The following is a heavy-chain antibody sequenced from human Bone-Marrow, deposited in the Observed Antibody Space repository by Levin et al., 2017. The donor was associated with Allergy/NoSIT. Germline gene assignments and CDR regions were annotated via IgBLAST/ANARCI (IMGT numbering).Heavy chain of an antibody. Sequence: ASVKVSCKASGYTFTSYAMHWVRQAPGQRPEWMGWINAGNGNTKYSQKFQGRVTITRDTSASTAYMELSSLRSEDTAVYYCARDFAVAGTRDAFDIWGQGTMVTVSS. V-gene: IGHV1-3*01. CDR2: INAGNGNT. CDR1: GYTFTSYA. D-gene: IGHD6-19*01. CDR3: ARDFAVAGTRDAFDI. J-gene: IGHJ3*02.